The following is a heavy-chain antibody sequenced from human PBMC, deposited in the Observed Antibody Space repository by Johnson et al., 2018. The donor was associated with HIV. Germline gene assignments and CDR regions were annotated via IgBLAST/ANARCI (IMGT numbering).Heavy chain of an antibody. CDR1: GFTFSSYA. J-gene: IGHJ3*02. CDR2: ISHDERIE. Sequence: VQLVESGGGVVQPGRSLRLSCVASGFTFSSYAMHWVRQAPGQGLEWVAFISHDERIEHYADSVRGRFTISRDNSWNTLYLQMNNLRAGDTAVYYCATSISTPPGAFDIWGQGTMVTVSS. CDR3: ATSISTPPGAFDI. D-gene: IGHD6-6*01. V-gene: IGHV3-30*04.